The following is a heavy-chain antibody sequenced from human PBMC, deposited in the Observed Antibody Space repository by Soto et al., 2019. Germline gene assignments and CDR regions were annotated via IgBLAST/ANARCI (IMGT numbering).Heavy chain of an antibody. CDR1: GYTFTGYY. J-gene: IGHJ4*02. CDR2: INPNSGGT. D-gene: IGHD2-21*01. V-gene: IGHV1-2*04. CDR3: ARAYCGGDCYFGD. Sequence: QVQLVQSGAEVKKPGASVKVSCKASGYTFTGYYMHWVRQAPGQGLEWMGWINPNSGGTNYAQKFQGWVTMTRETSISTAYMELSRLRSDDTAVYYCARAYCGGDCYFGDWGQGTLVTVSS.